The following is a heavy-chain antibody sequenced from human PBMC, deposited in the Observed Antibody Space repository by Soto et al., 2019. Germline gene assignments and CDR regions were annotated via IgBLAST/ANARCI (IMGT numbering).Heavy chain of an antibody. V-gene: IGHV1-18*01. CDR3: ARDPVGFSSSWYEAGFQKNWFDP. Sequence: AASLKVSCKASGYPFTSYVISWVRQAPGQGLEWMGWISAYNGNTNYAQKLQGRVTMTTDTSTSTAYMELRSLRSDDTAVYYCARDPVGFSSSWYEAGFQKNWFDPSG. CDR2: ISAYNGNT. CDR1: GYPFTSYV. D-gene: IGHD6-13*01. J-gene: IGHJ5*02.